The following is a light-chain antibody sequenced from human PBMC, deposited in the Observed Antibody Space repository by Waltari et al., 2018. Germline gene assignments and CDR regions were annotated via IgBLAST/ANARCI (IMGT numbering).Light chain of an antibody. V-gene: IGKV1-39*01. CDR2: AAS. CDR1: QSISSY. J-gene: IGKJ1*01. Sequence: DIQMTQSPSSLSASVGDRVTITCRASQSISSYLNWYQQKPGKAPKLLIHAASSLQSGVPSRFSGSGSVTDFTLTISSLQPEDFATYYCQQSYSTPRTFGQGTKVEIK. CDR3: QQSYSTPRT.